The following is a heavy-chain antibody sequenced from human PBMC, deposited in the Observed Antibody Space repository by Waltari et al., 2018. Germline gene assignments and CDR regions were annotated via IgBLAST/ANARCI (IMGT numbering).Heavy chain of an antibody. D-gene: IGHD5-12*01. Sequence: QVQVQESGPGLVKPAETLSLTCSVSGVSITSNRHYWAWIRQPPGQGLEWIGTMSYSGATYTSPSRKSRVTRSRDTSENQLSLKLGSVTAADTAVYYCATYIGASLGTAAFDVWGQGTTVTVSS. V-gene: IGHV4-39*01. CDR2: MSYSGAT. CDR1: GVSITSNRHY. CDR3: ATYIGASLGTAAFDV. J-gene: IGHJ3*01.